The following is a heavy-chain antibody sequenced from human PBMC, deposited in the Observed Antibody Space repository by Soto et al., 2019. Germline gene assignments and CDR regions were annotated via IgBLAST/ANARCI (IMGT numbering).Heavy chain of an antibody. CDR3: ARAKSKVTYFDY. CDR1: GGSISSYY. CDR2: IYYSGST. D-gene: IGHD4-4*01. Sequence: PSETLSLTCTVSGGSISSYYWSWIRQPPGKGLEWIGYIYYSGSTNYNPSLKSRVTISVDTSKNQFSLKLSSVTAADTAVYYCARAKSKVTYFDYWGQGTLVTVSS. V-gene: IGHV4-59*01. J-gene: IGHJ4*02.